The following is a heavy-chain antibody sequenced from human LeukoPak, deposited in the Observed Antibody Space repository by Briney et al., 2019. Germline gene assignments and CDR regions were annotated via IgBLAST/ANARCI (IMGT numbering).Heavy chain of an antibody. CDR3: ARTQSGYDQLWHNHAFDI. Sequence: GGSLRLSCAASGFTFSSYWMSWVRQAPGKGLEWVANIKQDGSEKYYVDSVKGRFTFSRDNAKNSLYLQMNSLRAEDTAVYYCARTQSGYDQLWHNHAFDIWGQGTMVTVSS. CDR1: GFTFSSYW. V-gene: IGHV3-7*01. D-gene: IGHD5-12*01. J-gene: IGHJ3*02. CDR2: IKQDGSEK.